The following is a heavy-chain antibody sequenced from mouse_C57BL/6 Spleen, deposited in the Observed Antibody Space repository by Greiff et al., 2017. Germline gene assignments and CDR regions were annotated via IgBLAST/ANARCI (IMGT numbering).Heavy chain of an antibody. V-gene: IGHV14-2*01. J-gene: IGHJ2*01. CDR2: LDPEDGET. D-gene: IGHD1-1*01. CDR3: ARITTVVATDY. Sequence: VQLQQSGAELVKPGASVKLSCTASGFNIKDYYMHWVKQRTEQGLEWIGRLDPEDGETKYAPKFQGKATITADTSSNTAYLQLSRLTSENTADYYGARITTVVATDYWGQGTTLTVSS. CDR1: GFNIKDYY.